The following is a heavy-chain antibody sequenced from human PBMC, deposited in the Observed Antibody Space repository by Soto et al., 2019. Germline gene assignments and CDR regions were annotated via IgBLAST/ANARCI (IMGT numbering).Heavy chain of an antibody. CDR3: ARVAPSGGSVPRFDP. CDR2: INAGNGNT. Sequence: QVQLVQSGAEVKEPGASVRVSCKAFGYTFTDYSIHWLRHAPGQGLEWMGWINAGNGNTRSSRKFQGRVIITRDTSATTAYLEVDSLRSEDTAIYYCARVAPSGGSVPRFDPWGQGTLLTVSS. J-gene: IGHJ5*02. V-gene: IGHV1-3*01. CDR1: GYTFTDYS. D-gene: IGHD3-10*01.